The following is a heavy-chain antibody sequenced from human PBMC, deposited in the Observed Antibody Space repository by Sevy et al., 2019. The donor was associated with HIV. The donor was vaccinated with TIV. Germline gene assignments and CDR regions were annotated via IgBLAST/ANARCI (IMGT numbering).Heavy chain of an antibody. CDR1: GGSINSGGYS. CDR3: ARGRVGDSSSWYGAFDV. V-gene: IGHV4-30-2*01. Sequence: SETLSLTCAVSGGSINSGGYSWSWIRQPPGKGLEWIGYIFQSGATYYIPSLQSRVSISVDMSKHQFSLNLRSVTAADTAVYYCARGRVGDSSSWYGAFDVWGQGTMVTVSS. D-gene: IGHD6-13*01. CDR2: IFQSGAT. J-gene: IGHJ3*01.